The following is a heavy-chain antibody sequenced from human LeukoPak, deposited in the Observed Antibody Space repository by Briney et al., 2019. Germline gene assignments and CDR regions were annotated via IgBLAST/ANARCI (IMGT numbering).Heavy chain of an antibody. CDR2: INSRGST. CDR3: ARYRLGWFDP. D-gene: IGHD6-25*01. J-gene: IGHJ5*02. V-gene: IGHV4-61*02. CDR1: GGSISSSDYF. Sequence: SETLSLTCTASGGSISSSDYFWSWIRQPAGKGLEWIGRINSRGSTNYNPSLKSRVTLSVDTSKNQFSLKLTSVTVADTAVYYCARYRLGWFDPWGQGTLVTISS.